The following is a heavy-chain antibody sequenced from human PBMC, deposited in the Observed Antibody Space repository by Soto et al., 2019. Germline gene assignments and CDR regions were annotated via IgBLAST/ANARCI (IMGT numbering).Heavy chain of an antibody. V-gene: IGHV3-30*18. Sequence: QVQLVESGGGVVQPGRSLRLSCAASGFTFSSYGMHWVRQAPGKGLEWVAVISYDGSNKYYADSVQGRFTISRDNSKNTLYLQVNSLRAEDTAVYYCAKSTGLRSGYYYAMGVWGQGTTVTVSS. CDR3: AKSTGLRSGYYYAMGV. CDR1: GFTFSSYG. D-gene: IGHD3-3*01. J-gene: IGHJ6*02. CDR2: ISYDGSNK.